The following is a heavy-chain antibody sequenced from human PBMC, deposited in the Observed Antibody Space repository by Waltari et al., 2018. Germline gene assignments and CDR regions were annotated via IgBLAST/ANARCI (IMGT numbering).Heavy chain of an antibody. Sequence: QVQLQESGPGLVKPSQTLSLTCTVSGGSISSGSYYLSWIRQPAGKGLEWIGRIYTSGSTNYNPSLKSRVTISVDTSKNQFSLKLSSVTAADTAVYYCASAPYYYGSGIYWGQGTLVTVSS. V-gene: IGHV4-61*02. CDR2: IYTSGST. D-gene: IGHD3-10*01. CDR3: ASAPYYYGSGIY. J-gene: IGHJ4*02. CDR1: GGSISSGSYY.